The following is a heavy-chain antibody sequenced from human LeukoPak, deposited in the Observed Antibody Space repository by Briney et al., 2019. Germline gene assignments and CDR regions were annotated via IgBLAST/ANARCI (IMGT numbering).Heavy chain of an antibody. V-gene: IGHV4-39*01. CDR3: ARQYTSGWPWFDP. J-gene: IGHJ5*02. Sequence: SETLSLTCTVSGGSISSGGYYWGWIRQPPGKGLEWIGSIYYSGSTYYNPSLKSRVTISVDTSKNQFSLKLTSVTAADAALYYCARQYTSGWPWFDPWGQGTLVTVSS. D-gene: IGHD6-19*01. CDR2: IYYSGST. CDR1: GGSISSGGYY.